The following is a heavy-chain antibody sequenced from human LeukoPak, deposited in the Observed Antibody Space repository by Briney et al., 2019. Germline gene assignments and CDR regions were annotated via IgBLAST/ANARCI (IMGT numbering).Heavy chain of an antibody. CDR2: INHSGST. V-gene: IGHV4-34*01. CDR1: GGSFSGYF. J-gene: IGHJ5*02. Sequence: SETLSLTCAVYGGSFSGYFWSWIRQPPGKGLEWIGEINHSGSTNYNPSLKSRVTISVDTSKNQFSLKLSSVTAADTAVYYCARGTLYCSSTSCYKRRFDPWGQGTLVTVSS. D-gene: IGHD2-2*02. CDR3: ARGTLYCSSTSCYKRRFDP.